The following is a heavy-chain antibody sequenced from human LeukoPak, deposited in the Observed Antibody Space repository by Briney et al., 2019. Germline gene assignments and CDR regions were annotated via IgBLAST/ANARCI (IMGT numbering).Heavy chain of an antibody. V-gene: IGHV3-23*01. D-gene: IGHD3-10*01. Sequence: PGGSLRLSCVVSGITLSNYGMSWVRQAPGKGLEWVSGISERGGSTNYADSEKGRFIISRDTSKNTVYLQMNSLRVEDTAVYFCAKRGIVIRAVIIIGFHKEAYYFDYWGQGILVTVSS. J-gene: IGHJ4*02. CDR2: ISERGGST. CDR3: AKRGIVIRAVIIIGFHKEAYYFDY. CDR1: GITLSNYG.